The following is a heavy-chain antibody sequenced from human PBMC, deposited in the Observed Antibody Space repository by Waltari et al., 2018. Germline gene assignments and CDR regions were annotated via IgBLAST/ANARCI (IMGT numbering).Heavy chain of an antibody. CDR1: GGSISSSSYY. CDR3: ARNSYYDFWSGYSGWRYYYYYYMDV. J-gene: IGHJ6*03. CDR2: IYYSWST. Sequence: QLQLQESGPGLVKPSETLSLTCTVSGGSISSSSYYWGWIRQPPGKGLEWRGSIYYSWSTYYNPSRKSRVTISVDTSKNQFSLKLSSVTAADTAVYYCARNSYYDFWSGYSGWRYYYYYYMDVWGKGTTVTVSS. V-gene: IGHV4-39*01. D-gene: IGHD3-3*01.